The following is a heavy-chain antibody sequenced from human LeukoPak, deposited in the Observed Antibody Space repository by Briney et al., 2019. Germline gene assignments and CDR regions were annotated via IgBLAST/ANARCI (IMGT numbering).Heavy chain of an antibody. CDR2: INPNSGGT. Sequence: ASVKVSYKASGYTFTGYYMHWVRQAPGQGLEWMGWINPNSGGTNYAQKFQGRVTMTRDTSISTAYMELSRLRSDDTAVYYCARVGRYSYGYTFDYWGQGTLVTVSS. CDR1: GYTFTGYY. J-gene: IGHJ4*02. D-gene: IGHD5-18*01. V-gene: IGHV1-2*02. CDR3: ARVGRYSYGYTFDY.